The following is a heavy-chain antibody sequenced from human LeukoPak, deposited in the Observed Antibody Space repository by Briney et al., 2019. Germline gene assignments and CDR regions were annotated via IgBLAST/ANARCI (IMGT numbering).Heavy chain of an antibody. D-gene: IGHD3-3*01. CDR2: IKQDGSEK. CDR3: ARDSRITIFGVVIFNYFDY. V-gene: IGHV3-7*01. Sequence: GGSLRLSCAASGFTFSSYWMSWVRQAPGKGLEGVANIKQDGSEKYYVDSVKGRFTISRDNAKNSLYLQMNSLRAEDTAVYYCARDSRITIFGVVIFNYFDYWGQGTLVTVSS. J-gene: IGHJ4*02. CDR1: GFTFSSYW.